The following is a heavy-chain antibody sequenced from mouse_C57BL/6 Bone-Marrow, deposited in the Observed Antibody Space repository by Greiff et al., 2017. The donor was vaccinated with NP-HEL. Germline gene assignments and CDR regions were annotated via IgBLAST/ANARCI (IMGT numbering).Heavy chain of an antibody. CDR2: IHPNSGST. D-gene: IGHD2-3*01. CDR1: GYTFTSYW. CDR3: ARIDDGYTGYFDV. Sequence: QVQLQQPGAELVKPGASVKLSCKASGYTFTSYWMHWVKQRPGPGLEWIGMIHPNSGSTNYNEKFKSKATLTVDKSSSTAYMQLSSLTSEDSAVYYCARIDDGYTGYFDVWGTGTTVTVSS. V-gene: IGHV1-64*01. J-gene: IGHJ1*03.